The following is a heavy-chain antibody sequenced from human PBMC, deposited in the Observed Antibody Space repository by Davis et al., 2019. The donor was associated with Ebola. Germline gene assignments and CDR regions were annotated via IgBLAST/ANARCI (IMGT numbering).Heavy chain of an antibody. CDR1: GFTFSTFG. Sequence: GGSLRLSCEASGFTFSTFGMSWVRQAPGKGLEWVSVISASGPYTFYADIAKGRFTISRDSSTNTRYLQMNSLGAEDTAIYYCATPHTFTGAFDIWGQGTMVTVSS. J-gene: IGHJ3*02. D-gene: IGHD2/OR15-2a*01. CDR3: ATPHTFTGAFDI. CDR2: ISASGPYT. V-gene: IGHV3-23*01.